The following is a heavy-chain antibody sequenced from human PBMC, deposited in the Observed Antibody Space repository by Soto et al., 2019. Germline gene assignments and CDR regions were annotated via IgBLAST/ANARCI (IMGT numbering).Heavy chain of an antibody. CDR3: ASGPDSSMSYYYYGMDV. V-gene: IGHV1-69*06. CDR2: IIPIFGTA. Sequence: SVKVSCEASGGTVSSYAINGVRQAPGQGLEWMGGIIPIFGTANYAQQFQGRVTITADKSTSTAYMELSSLRSEDTAVYYCASGPDSSMSYYYYGMDVWGQGTTVPVSS. CDR1: GGTVSSYA. J-gene: IGHJ6*02. D-gene: IGHD3-22*01.